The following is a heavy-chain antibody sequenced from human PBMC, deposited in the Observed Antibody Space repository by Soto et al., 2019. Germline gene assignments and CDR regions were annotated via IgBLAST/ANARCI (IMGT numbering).Heavy chain of an antibody. J-gene: IGHJ4*02. D-gene: IGHD3-3*01. CDR2: IRSKAYGGTT. Sequence: TGGSLRLSCTASGFTFGDYAMSWFRQXPGKGLEWVGFIRSKAYGGTTEYAASVKGRFTISRDDSKSIAYLQMNSLKTEDTAVYYCTRAPSGYYDFWSGYIPAFDYWGQGTLVTVSS. V-gene: IGHV3-49*03. CDR3: TRAPSGYYDFWSGYIPAFDY. CDR1: GFTFGDYA.